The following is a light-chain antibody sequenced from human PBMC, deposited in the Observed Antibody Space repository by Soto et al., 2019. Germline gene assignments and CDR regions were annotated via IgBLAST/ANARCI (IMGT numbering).Light chain of an antibody. CDR1: ESVFANY. J-gene: IGKJ4*01. CDR2: GAS. Sequence: SESVFANYVAWFQKKPGQPPRLLIYGASTRATGIPDRFSGTGSGTDFTLTISRLEVEDFAVYYCQQRSNWTLTFGGGTKVDIK. CDR3: QQRSNWTLT. V-gene: IGKV3D-20*02.